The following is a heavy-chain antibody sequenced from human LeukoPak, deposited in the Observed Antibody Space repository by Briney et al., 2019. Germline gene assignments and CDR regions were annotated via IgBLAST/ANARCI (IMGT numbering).Heavy chain of an antibody. J-gene: IGHJ4*02. CDR2: IYTSGST. V-gene: IGHV4-4*07. D-gene: IGHD3-9*01. Sequence: KPSETLSLTCTVSGGSICSYYWSWIRQPAGKGLGWIGRIYTSGSTNYNPSLKSRVTMSVDTSKNQFSLKLSSVTAADTAVYYCARDYDILTGYHDYWGQGTLVTVSS. CDR1: GGSICSYY. CDR3: ARDYDILTGYHDY.